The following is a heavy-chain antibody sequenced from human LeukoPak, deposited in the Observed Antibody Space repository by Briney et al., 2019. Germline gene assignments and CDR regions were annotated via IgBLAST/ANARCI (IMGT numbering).Heavy chain of an antibody. CDR3: ATTARHCSDY. CDR1: GGSINTSDYY. Sequence: SETLSLTCTVSGGSINTSDYYWSWIRQPPGKGLEWIGYIFYSGNTYYNPSLKSRVIISIDTSKNQFSLRLSSVTAADTAVYYCATTARHCSDYWGQGTLVTVSS. D-gene: IGHD6-6*01. J-gene: IGHJ4*02. CDR2: IFYSGNT. V-gene: IGHV4-30-4*08.